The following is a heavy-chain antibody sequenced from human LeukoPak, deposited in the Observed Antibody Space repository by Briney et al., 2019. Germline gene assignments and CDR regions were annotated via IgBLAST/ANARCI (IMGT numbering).Heavy chain of an antibody. CDR2: IYSGGST. D-gene: IGHD3-10*01. J-gene: IGHJ4*02. Sequence: GGSLRLSCAASGFTVSSNYMSWVRQAPGKGLEWVSVIYSGGSTYYADSVKGRFTISRDNSKNTLYLQMNSLRAEDTAVYYCAKSGTTYGSGSYGLWGQGTLVTVSS. CDR1: GFTVSSNY. V-gene: IGHV3-53*01. CDR3: AKSGTTYGSGSYGL.